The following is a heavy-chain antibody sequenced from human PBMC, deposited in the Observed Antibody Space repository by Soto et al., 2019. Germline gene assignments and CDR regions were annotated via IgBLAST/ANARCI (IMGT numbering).Heavy chain of an antibody. V-gene: IGHV1-2*04. CDR3: ARQFWSGYYIRYYGMDV. J-gene: IGHJ6*02. CDR2: INPNSGGT. Sequence: ASVKVSCKASGYTFTGYYMHWVRQAPGQGLEGMGWINPNSGGTNYAQKFQGWVTMTRDTSISTAYMELSRLRSDDTAVYYCARQFWSGYYIRYYGMDVWGQGTTVTVSS. D-gene: IGHD3-3*02. CDR1: GYTFTGYY.